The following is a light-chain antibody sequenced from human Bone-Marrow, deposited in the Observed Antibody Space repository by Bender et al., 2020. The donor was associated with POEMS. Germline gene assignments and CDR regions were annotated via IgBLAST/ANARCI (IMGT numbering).Light chain of an antibody. J-gene: IGLJ1*01. CDR3: CSYAGSYTYV. V-gene: IGLV2-11*01. CDR1: SDDVGNDNL. CDR2: EVD. Sequence: QSALTQPPSASGSPGQSVTISCTGTSDDVGNDNLVSWYKQPPGGAPKLMIYEVDKRPSGVPDRFSGSRSGNTASLTISGLQAEDEADYYCCSYAGSYTYVFGTGTKVTVL.